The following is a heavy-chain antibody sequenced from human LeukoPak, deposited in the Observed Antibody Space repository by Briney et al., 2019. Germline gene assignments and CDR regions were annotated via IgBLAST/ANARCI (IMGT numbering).Heavy chain of an antibody. Sequence: ASVKVSCKASGYTFTGYYMHWVRQAPGQGLEWMGWINPNSGGTNYAQKFQGRVTMTRDTSISTAYMELSRLRSDDTAVYYCARDGRRGGDGYNRGYSYWGQGTLVTVSS. D-gene: IGHD5-24*01. CDR2: INPNSGGT. J-gene: IGHJ4*02. V-gene: IGHV1-2*02. CDR1: GYTFTGYY. CDR3: ARDGRRGGDGYNRGYSY.